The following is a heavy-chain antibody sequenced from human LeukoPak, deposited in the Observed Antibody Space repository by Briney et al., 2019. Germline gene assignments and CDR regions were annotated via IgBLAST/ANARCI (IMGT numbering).Heavy chain of an antibody. V-gene: IGHV3-23*01. CDR3: AKAHLTWSYLVGTIDY. CDR1: GFTFSSYG. CDR2: ISGSGGST. Sequence: GGSLRLSCAASGFTFSSYGMSWVRQAPGKGLEWVSAISGSGGSTYYADSVRGRFTISRDNSKNTLYLQMNSLRAEDTAVYYCAKAHLTWSYLVGTIDYWGQGTLVTVSS. J-gene: IGHJ4*02. D-gene: IGHD1-26*01.